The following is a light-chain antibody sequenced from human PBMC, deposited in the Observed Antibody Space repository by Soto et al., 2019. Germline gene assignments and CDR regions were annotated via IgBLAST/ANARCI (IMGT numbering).Light chain of an antibody. CDR3: QQYHSYYPWT. CDR2: DAS. V-gene: IGKV1-5*01. Sequence: DIQMTQSPSTLSASVGDRVTITCRASQSISSWLAWYQQKPGKAPKFLIYDASALESGVPSRFSGSGSGTDFSLTITSLQPDDSATYYCQQYHSYYPWTFGQGTKVDI. J-gene: IGKJ1*01. CDR1: QSISSW.